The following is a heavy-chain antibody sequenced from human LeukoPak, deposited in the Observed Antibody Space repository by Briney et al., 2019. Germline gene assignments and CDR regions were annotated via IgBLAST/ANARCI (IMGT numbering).Heavy chain of an antibody. Sequence: SETLSLTCTVSGDSVNSGTYYWNWIRQSPGKGLEWIGNIYFTGSTNYNPTLNSRVSMSLDTSKNQFSLKLTSVTAADTAVYYCVSESVVVLPGGMGDPPSEGFYFTGMDVWGKGTTVTVAS. CDR3: VSESVVVLPGGMGDPPSEGFYFTGMDV. CDR2: IYFTGST. CDR1: GDSVNSGTYY. V-gene: IGHV4-61*01. J-gene: IGHJ6*04. D-gene: IGHD2-15*01.